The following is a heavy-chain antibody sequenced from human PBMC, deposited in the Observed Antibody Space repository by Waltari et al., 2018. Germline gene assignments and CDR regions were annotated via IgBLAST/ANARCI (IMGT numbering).Heavy chain of an antibody. V-gene: IGHV4-34*01. Sequence: QVQLQQWGAGLLKPSETLSLPCAVYGGSFRGYYWSWFRQPPGKGLEGIGEINHSGSTNYNPSLKSRVTISVDTSKNQFSLKLSSVTAADTAVYYCARARRSLWFGGGLNDYWGQGTLVTVSS. CDR2: INHSGST. CDR3: ARARRSLWFGGGLNDY. J-gene: IGHJ4*02. D-gene: IGHD3-10*01. CDR1: GGSFRGYY.